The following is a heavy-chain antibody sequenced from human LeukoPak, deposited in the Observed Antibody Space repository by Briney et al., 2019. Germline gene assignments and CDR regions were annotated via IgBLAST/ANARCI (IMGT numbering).Heavy chain of an antibody. CDR1: GGSISSYY. CDR2: IHYSGRT. D-gene: IGHD3-10*01. V-gene: IGHV4-59*01. J-gene: IGHJ4*02. Sequence: PSETLSLTCTVSGGSISSYYWSWIRQPPGKGLEWIGYIHYSGRTHYKHSLKSRVTISVDTSKNQFSLKLTSVTAADTAVYYCARRREILWFGELSGTFDYWGQGTLVTVSS. CDR3: ARRREILWFGELSGTFDY.